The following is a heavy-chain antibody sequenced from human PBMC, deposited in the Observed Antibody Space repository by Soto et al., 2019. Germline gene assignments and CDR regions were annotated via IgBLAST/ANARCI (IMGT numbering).Heavy chain of an antibody. V-gene: IGHV4-30-4*01. CDR3: ARGGPEQWLRRSWFDP. CDR1: GGSISSGDYY. J-gene: IGHJ5*02. CDR2: IYYSGSA. D-gene: IGHD5-12*01. Sequence: QVQLQESGPGLVKPSQTLSLTCTVSGGSISSGDYYWSWIRQPPEKGLEWIGYIYYSGSAYYNPYLKSRVTISVDTSKNQFSLKLSSVTAADTAVYYCARGGPEQWLRRSWFDPWGQGTLVTVSS.